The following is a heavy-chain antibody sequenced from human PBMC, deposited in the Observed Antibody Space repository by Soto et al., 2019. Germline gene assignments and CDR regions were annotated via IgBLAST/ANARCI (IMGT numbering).Heavy chain of an antibody. V-gene: IGHV4-30-4*01. CDR3: AREDDGGDRDYYGLDV. CDR1: GGSISSEYYH. CDR2: IHYSGSV. D-gene: IGHD2-21*02. Sequence: QVQLQESGPGLVRPSQTLSLTCTVSGGSISSEYYHRTWIRQAPEKGLEWIGYIHYSGSVHYNPSHQSRLTMSVDTSKNLFSLKLSSVTAADTAVYFCAREDDGGDRDYYGLDVWGQGTTVTVSS. J-gene: IGHJ6*02.